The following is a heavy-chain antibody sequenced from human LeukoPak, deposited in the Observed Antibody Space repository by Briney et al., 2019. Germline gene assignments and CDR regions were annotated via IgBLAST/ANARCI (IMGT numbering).Heavy chain of an antibody. J-gene: IGHJ4*02. CDR3: ARVRNYGSGSPGY. V-gene: IGHV3-20*04. CDR1: EFIFDDYG. D-gene: IGHD3-10*01. Sequence: GGSLRLSCAASEFIFDDYGMNWVRQAPGKGLEWVSSINWNGDSIGYADSVKGRFTVSRDNAENSLYLHMHTLRAEDTAFYYCARVRNYGSGSPGYWGQGTLVTVSS. CDR2: INWNGDSI.